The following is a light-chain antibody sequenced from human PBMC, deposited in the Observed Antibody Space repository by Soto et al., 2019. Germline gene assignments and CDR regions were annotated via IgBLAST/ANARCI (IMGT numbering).Light chain of an antibody. V-gene: IGKV3-15*01. CDR1: QSISSN. CDR3: QHYNNWPLT. Sequence: EIVMTQSPATLSVSPGERATLSCRASQSISSNLAWYQQKPGQTPRLLIYGTSTRATGIPARFSGSGSGTEFTLTISSLQSEAFAVYYCQHYNNWPLTFGGGTKVDIK. CDR2: GTS. J-gene: IGKJ4*01.